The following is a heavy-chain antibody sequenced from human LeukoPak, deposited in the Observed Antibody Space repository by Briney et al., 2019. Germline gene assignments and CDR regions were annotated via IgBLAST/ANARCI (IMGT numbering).Heavy chain of an antibody. V-gene: IGHV3-53*01. CDR3: ASGKSSGNFDY. J-gene: IGHJ4*02. Sequence: GGSLRLSCAASGFTVSGNYMSWVRQAPGKGLEWVSGIYSGGSTYYAASVKSGFTITRDNSKNTMYLQMNSLRAEDTAVYYCASGKSSGNFDYWGQGTLVTVSS. D-gene: IGHD3-10*01. CDR1: GFTVSGNY. CDR2: IYSGGST.